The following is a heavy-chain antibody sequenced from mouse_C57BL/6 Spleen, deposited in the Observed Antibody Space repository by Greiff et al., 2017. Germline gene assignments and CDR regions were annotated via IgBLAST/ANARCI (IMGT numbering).Heavy chain of an antibody. V-gene: IGHV1-4*01. CDR3: AIGDDGYYYAMDY. Sequence: QVHVKQSGAELARPGASVKMSCKASGYTFTSYTMHWVKQRPGQGLEWIGYINPSSGYTKYNQKFKDKATLTADKSSSTAYTQLSSLTSEDSAVYYCAIGDDGYYYAMDYWGQGTSVTVSS. CDR1: GYTFTSYT. CDR2: INPSSGYT. D-gene: IGHD2-3*01. J-gene: IGHJ4*01.